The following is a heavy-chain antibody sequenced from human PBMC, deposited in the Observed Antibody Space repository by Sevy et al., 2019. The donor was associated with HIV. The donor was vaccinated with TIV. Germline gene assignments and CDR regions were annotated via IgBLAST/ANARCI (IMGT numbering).Heavy chain of an antibody. CDR2: ISYDGRNK. Sequence: GGSLRLSCAVSGIIFTTSGMHWVRQAPGKGLEWVAVISYDGRNKFYGDSVKGRFTISRDNARNFLYLQMNSLRAEDTARYYCVRAIAADGSFWGQGTLVTVSS. J-gene: IGHJ4*02. CDR3: VRAIAADGSF. CDR1: GIIFTTSG. V-gene: IGHV3-30*03. D-gene: IGHD6-13*01.